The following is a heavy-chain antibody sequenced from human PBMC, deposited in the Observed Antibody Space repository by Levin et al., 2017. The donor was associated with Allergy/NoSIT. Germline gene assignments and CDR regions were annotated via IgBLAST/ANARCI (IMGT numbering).Heavy chain of an antibody. CDR1: GFTFSDYS. Sequence: LSLTCAVAGFTFSDYSMNWVRPAPGKGLEWVSYIGGRSSTIQYADSVKGRFTISRDNAKNSLYLQMNSLRAEDTAVYFCARDTAYSFDYWGQGTLVTVSS. V-gene: IGHV3-48*01. CDR3: ARDTAYSFDY. D-gene: IGHD2-15*01. CDR2: IGGRSSTI. J-gene: IGHJ4*02.